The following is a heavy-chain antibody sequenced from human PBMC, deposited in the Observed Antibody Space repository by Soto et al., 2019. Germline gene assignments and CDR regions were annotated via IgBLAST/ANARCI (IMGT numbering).Heavy chain of an antibody. V-gene: IGHV1-69*05. CDR3: ARGDCGGDCYYAY. CDR1: GGTFSSYA. CDR2: IIPIFGTA. D-gene: IGHD2-21*02. J-gene: IGHJ4*02. Sequence: QVQLVQSGAEVKKPGSSVKVSCKASGGTFSSYAISWVRQAPGQGLAWMGGIIPIFGTANYAQKFQGRVTXTXDXXTSTADRELSSRRSEDTAVYYCARGDCGGDCYYAYWGQGTLVTVSS.